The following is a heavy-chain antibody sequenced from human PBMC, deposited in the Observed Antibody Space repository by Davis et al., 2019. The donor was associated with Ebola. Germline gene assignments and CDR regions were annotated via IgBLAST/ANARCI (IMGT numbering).Heavy chain of an antibody. Sequence: GESLKISCSASGFTFSSYAMHWVRQALGKGLEYVSAISSNGGSTYYADSVKGRFTISRDNSKNTLYLQMSSLRAEDTAVYYCARDRAGAYYYYYGMDVWGKGTTVTVSS. CDR2: ISSNGGST. J-gene: IGHJ6*04. V-gene: IGHV3-64D*06. CDR1: GFTFSSYA. CDR3: ARDRAGAYYYYYGMDV.